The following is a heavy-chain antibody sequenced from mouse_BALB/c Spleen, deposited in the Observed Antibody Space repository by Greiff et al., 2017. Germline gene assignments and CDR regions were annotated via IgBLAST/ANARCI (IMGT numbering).Heavy chain of an antibody. CDR2: IDPSDSYT. V-gene: IGHV1-69*02. Sequence: QQSCKASGYTFTSYWMHWVKQRPGQGLEWIGEIDPSDSYTNYNQKFKGKATLTVDKSSSTAYMQLSSLTSEDSAVYYCARGGGYGSSSYFDYWGQGTTLTVSS. D-gene: IGHD1-1*01. J-gene: IGHJ2*01. CDR1: GYTFTSYW. CDR3: ARGGGYGSSSYFDY.